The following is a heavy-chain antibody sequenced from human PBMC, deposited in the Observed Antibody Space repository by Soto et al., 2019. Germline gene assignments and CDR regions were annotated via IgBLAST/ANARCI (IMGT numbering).Heavy chain of an antibody. V-gene: IGHV3-33*01. D-gene: IGHD1-1*01. CDR3: ARDDAFGNENGFDI. CDR2: IVSDGSAK. CDR1: GFPFSTYG. Sequence: QVQLVESGGGVVQPGTSLRLSCAVSGFPFSTYGFHWVRQPPGKWLEWVAVIVSDGSAKYHADSVEGRFTSSRDNTQDTLYLPMTSLRAEDTAVYYCARDDAFGNENGFDIWGQGTMVTVSS. J-gene: IGHJ3*02.